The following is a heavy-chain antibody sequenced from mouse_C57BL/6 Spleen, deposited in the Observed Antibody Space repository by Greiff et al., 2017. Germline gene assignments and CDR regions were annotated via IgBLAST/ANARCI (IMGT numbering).Heavy chain of an antibody. CDR1: GYTFTSYW. CDR2: IDPSDSYT. V-gene: IGHV1-59*01. J-gene: IGHJ4*01. Sequence: QVQLQQPGAELVRPGTSVKLSCKASGYTFTSYWMHWVKQRPGQGLEWIGVIDPSDSYTNYNQKFKGKATLTVDTSSSTAYMQLSSLPSEDSAVYYCARDAIATGPMDYWGQGASVTVSS. CDR3: ARDAIATGPMDY. D-gene: IGHD1-1*01.